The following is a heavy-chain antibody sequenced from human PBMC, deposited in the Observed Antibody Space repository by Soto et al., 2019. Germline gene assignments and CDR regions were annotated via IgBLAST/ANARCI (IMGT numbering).Heavy chain of an antibody. D-gene: IGHD2-2*02. CDR1: GYPFSCYY. CDR2: INPNSGGT. J-gene: IGHJ6*02. V-gene: IGHV1-2*02. CDR3: ARSLTEGYCTITGCYTRPLYGMDV. Sequence: GXSVKVSCKASGYPFSCYYIHWLRQAPGQGLEWMGWINPNSGGTNYAQKFQGRVTVTRDTPTSTAYMELSRLTSDDTAVYYCARSLTEGYCTITGCYTRPLYGMDVWGQGTTVTVSS.